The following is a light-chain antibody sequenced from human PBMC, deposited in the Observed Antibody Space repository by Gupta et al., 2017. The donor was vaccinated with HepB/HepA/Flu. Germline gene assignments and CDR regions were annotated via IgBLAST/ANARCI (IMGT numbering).Light chain of an antibody. CDR2: GNT. J-gene: IGLJ2*01. V-gene: IGLV1-40*01. CDR1: SSNIGAGYD. Sequence: QSVLTQPPSVSGAPGQRVTISCTGSSSNIGAGYDVHWYQQLPGTAPKLLIYGNTNRPSGVPDRFSGSKSGTSASLAITGLQAEDEADYYCQSYDSSLITPVFGGGTKLTVL. CDR3: QSYDSSLITPV.